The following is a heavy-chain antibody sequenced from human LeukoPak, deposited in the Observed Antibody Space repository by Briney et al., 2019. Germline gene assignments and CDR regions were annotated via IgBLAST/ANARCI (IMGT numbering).Heavy chain of an antibody. CDR2: ISNNGGYT. CDR3: AKQLGYCSDGSCYFPY. Sequence: GGSLRLSCAASVFTFSSYWMNWARQAPWKGLEWVSAISNNGGYTYYADSVQGRFTISRDNSKSTLCLQMNSLRAEDTAVYYCAKQLGYCSDGSCYFPYWGQGTLVTVSS. V-gene: IGHV3-23*01. J-gene: IGHJ4*02. CDR1: VFTFSSYW. D-gene: IGHD2-15*01.